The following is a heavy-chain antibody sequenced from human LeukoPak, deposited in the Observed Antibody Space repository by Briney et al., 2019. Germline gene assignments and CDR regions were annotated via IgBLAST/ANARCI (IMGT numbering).Heavy chain of an antibody. CDR1: GGTFSSHS. CDR3: ARDFRTGTTAD. D-gene: IGHD1-7*01. Sequence: GASVKVSCKASGGTFSSHSISWVRQAPGQRFEWIGGIIPIVGTAHYAQKFQGRVTISANESTSTAYMELSSLRSEDTAVYYCARDFRTGTTADWGQGTLVTVSS. J-gene: IGHJ4*02. CDR2: IIPIVGTA. V-gene: IGHV1-69*13.